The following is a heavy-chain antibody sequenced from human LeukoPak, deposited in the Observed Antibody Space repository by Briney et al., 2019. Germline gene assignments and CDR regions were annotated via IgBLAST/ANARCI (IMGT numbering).Heavy chain of an antibody. CDR2: INPNNGVT. Sequence: ASVKVSCKASGYTFTDYYMHWVRQAPGQGLEWMGWINPNNGVTKTAQKFQGRVTWTSDTSISTAYMELNRLRSDDTAVYYCARDGALDYWGQGTLVTVSS. V-gene: IGHV1-2*02. D-gene: IGHD3-16*01. J-gene: IGHJ4*02. CDR3: ARDGALDY. CDR1: GYTFTDYY.